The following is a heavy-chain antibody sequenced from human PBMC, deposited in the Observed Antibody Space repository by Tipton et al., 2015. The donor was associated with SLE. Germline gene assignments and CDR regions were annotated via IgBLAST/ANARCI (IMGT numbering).Heavy chain of an antibody. J-gene: IGHJ4*02. Sequence: TLSLTCTVSGGYIRSSSYYWGWIRQPPGKGLEWIGSIYYSGSTYYNPSLKSRVTISVDTSKNQISLRLNFVTAADTAVYYCVRHGLSGGWGQGTLVTVSS. CDR2: IYYSGST. CDR3: VRHGLSGG. CDR1: GGYIRSSSYY. D-gene: IGHD6-25*01. V-gene: IGHV4-39*01.